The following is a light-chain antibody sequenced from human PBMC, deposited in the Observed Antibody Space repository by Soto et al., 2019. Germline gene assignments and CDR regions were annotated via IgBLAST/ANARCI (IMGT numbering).Light chain of an antibody. CDR1: QSVSSSY. J-gene: IGKJ2*01. V-gene: IGKV3-20*01. Sequence: EIVLTQSPGTLSLSPGERATLSCRASQSVSSSYLAWYQQKPGQAPRLLIYGASSRATGIPDRFSGSGSGTDFTLTISRLEPEDLAVYSCQQFGTSPQTFGQGTKLEIK. CDR2: GAS. CDR3: QQFGTSPQT.